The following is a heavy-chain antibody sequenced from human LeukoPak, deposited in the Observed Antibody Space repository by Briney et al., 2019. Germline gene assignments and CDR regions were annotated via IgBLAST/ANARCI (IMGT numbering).Heavy chain of an antibody. Sequence: GGSLGLSCAASAFTFSSYAMSWVRQAPGKGLEWVSGITNSGVITYYADSVKGRFTISRDNSKNTLYLQMNSLRAEDTAVYYCAKRGLAARHFDYWGQGTLVTVSS. CDR2: ITNSGVIT. V-gene: IGHV3-23*01. CDR1: AFTFSSYA. J-gene: IGHJ4*02. D-gene: IGHD6-6*01. CDR3: AKRGLAARHFDY.